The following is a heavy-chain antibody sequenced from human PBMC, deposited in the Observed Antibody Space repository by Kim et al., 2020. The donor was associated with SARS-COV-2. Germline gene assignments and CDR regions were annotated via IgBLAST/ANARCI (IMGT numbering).Heavy chain of an antibody. CDR3: ARGRGSTSWAFDS. D-gene: IGHD2-2*01. CDR1: DGSISSSF. CDR2: VYYRGST. V-gene: IGHV4-59*01. Sequence: SETLSLTCTVSDGSISSSFWSWIRQPPGKGLDWIGYVYYRGSTNYNPSLKSRVTISVDTSKNQFSLKLSSVIAADTAVYYCARGRGSTSWAFDSWGQGTRVTVSS. J-gene: IGHJ4*02.